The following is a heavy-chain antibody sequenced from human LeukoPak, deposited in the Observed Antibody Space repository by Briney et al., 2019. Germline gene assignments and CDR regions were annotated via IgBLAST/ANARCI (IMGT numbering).Heavy chain of an antibody. D-gene: IGHD2-2*01. CDR3: ARNIVVVPAARGAFDI. CDR1: GYTLTGSY. CDR2: INPNSGGT. Sequence: ASVKVSCKASGYTLTGSYMHWVRQAPGQGLEWMGWINPNSGGTNYAQKFQGRVTMTRDTSISTAYMGLSRLRSDDTAVYYCARNIVVVPAARGAFDIWGQGTMVTVSS. J-gene: IGHJ3*02. V-gene: IGHV1-2*02.